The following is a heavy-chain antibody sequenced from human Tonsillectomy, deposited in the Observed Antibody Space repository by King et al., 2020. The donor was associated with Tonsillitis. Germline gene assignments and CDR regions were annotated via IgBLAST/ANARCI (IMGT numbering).Heavy chain of an antibody. V-gene: IGHV3-48*02. Sequence: VQLVESGGGLVQPGGSLRLSCAASGFTFSSYSMNWVRQAPGKGLEWVSYFSSGSTTIYYADSVKGRFTISRDNAKNSLYLQMNSLRDEDTAVYYCAREYYDSSGYYNGGYWGQGTLVTVSS. D-gene: IGHD3-22*01. J-gene: IGHJ4*02. CDR2: FSSGSTTI. CDR1: GFTFSSYS. CDR3: AREYYDSSGYYNGGY.